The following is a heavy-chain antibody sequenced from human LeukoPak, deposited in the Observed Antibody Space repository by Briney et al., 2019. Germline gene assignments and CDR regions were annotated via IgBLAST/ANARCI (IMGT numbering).Heavy chain of an antibody. Sequence: PSETLSLTCTVSGGSISSYYWSWIRQPPGKGLEWIGYIYYSGSTNYNPSLKSRVTISVDTSKSQFSLELSSVTAADTAVYYCARVDTAMVHFDYWGQGTLVTVSP. D-gene: IGHD5-18*01. V-gene: IGHV4-59*01. J-gene: IGHJ4*02. CDR2: IYYSGST. CDR3: ARVDTAMVHFDY. CDR1: GGSISSYY.